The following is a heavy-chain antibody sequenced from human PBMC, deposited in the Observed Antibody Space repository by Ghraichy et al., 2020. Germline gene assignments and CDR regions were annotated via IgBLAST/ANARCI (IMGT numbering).Heavy chain of an antibody. J-gene: IGHJ1*01. D-gene: IGHD6-13*01. V-gene: IGHV3-30*02. CDR2: IQYDGNNK. CDR3: ANIIAAAGTEYFQH. Sequence: GGSLRLSCAASGFTFSSYGMHWVRQAPGKGLEWVTFIQYDGNNKYYADSVKGRFTISRDNSKNTLYLQMNSLRAEDTAVYYCANIIAAAGTEYFQHWGQGTLDTVSS. CDR1: GFTFSSYG.